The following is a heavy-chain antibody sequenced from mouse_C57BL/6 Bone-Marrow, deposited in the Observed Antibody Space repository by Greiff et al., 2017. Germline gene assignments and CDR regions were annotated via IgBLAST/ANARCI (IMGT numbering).Heavy chain of an antibody. CDR2: IDPSDSYT. CDR3: ARGAWFAY. CDR1: GYTFTSYW. V-gene: IGHV1-50*01. Sequence: QVQLQQPGAELVKPGASVKLSCKASGYTFTSYWMQWVKQRPGQGLEWIGEIDPSDSYTNYNQKCKGKATLTVDTSSSTAYMQLSSLTSEDSAVYYCARGAWFAYGGRGKGGTVTA. J-gene: IGHJ3*01.